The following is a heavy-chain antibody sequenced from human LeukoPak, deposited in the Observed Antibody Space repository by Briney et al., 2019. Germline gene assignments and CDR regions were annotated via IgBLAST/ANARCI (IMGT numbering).Heavy chain of an antibody. D-gene: IGHD1-26*01. V-gene: IGHV4-59*01. J-gene: IGHJ6*02. CDR2: IYYSGST. CDR3: ARAMYSGSHYYYYGMDV. CDR1: GGSISSYY. Sequence: SETLSLTCTVSGGSISSYYWSWIRQPPGKGLEWIGYIYYSGSTNYNPSLKSRVTISVDTSKNQFSLKLSSVTAADTAVYYCARAMYSGSHYYYYGMDVWGQGTTVTVSS.